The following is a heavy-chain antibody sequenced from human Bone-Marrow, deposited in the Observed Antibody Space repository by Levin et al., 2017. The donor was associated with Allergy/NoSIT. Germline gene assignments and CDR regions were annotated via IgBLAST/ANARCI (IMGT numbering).Heavy chain of an antibody. V-gene: IGHV1-18*01. J-gene: IGHJ4*02. CDR1: DDTFSSFDG. CDR2: INSHSGNT. Sequence: GASVKVSCKLSDDTFSSFDGFAWVRQAPGQGLEWMGWINSHSGNTQYAQNLQGRVIMTTDTSTSTAYMELRSLRSDDTAIYYCATRGNPYVDNWGRGTLVTVSS. CDR3: ATRGNPYVDN.